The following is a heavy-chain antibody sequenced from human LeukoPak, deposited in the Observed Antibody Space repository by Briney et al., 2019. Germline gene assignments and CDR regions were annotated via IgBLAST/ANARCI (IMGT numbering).Heavy chain of an antibody. D-gene: IGHD4-17*01. CDR3: ARDLRVYGDHSFDY. CDR2: IIPIFGTA. Sequence: ASVKVSCKASGGTFNSYAISWVRQAPGQGLEWMGGIIPIFGTANYAQKFQGRVTITADESTSTAYMELSSLRSEDTAVYYCARDLRVYGDHSFDYWGQGTLVTVSS. CDR1: GGTFNSYA. J-gene: IGHJ4*02. V-gene: IGHV1-69*13.